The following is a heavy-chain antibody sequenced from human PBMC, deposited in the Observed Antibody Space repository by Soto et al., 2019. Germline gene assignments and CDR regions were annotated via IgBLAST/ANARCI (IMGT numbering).Heavy chain of an antibody. V-gene: IGHV1-69*01. Sequence: QVQLVQSGAEVKKPGSSVKVSCKASGGTFSSYAISWVRQAPGQGLEWMGGIIPIFGTANDAQKFQGRVTIPADESTSQAYMELSSLRAEDTDGYYCARDFPYSSGWYPYYYYYGMDVWGQGTTVTVSS. CDR1: GGTFSSYA. CDR3: ARDFPYSSGWYPYYYYYGMDV. D-gene: IGHD6-19*01. CDR2: IIPIFGTA. J-gene: IGHJ6*02.